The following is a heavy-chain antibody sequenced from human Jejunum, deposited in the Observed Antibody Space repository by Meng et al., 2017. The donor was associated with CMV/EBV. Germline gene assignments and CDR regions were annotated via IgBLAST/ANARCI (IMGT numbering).Heavy chain of an antibody. V-gene: IGHV7-4-1*02. J-gene: IGHJ4*02. CDR2: INTNTGNP. CDR3: APGPANDYRSSYYFDY. D-gene: IGHD4-11*01. Sequence: QLQVVHSGSELKKHGSSGKVTFKASGNIFTKYAKNWVRLAPGQVLEWMGWINTNTGNPYYAQDFTGRFVISLDTSVSTAYLQISGLKAEDTAVYYCAPGPANDYRSSYYFDYWGQGTLVTVSS. CDR1: GNIFTKYA.